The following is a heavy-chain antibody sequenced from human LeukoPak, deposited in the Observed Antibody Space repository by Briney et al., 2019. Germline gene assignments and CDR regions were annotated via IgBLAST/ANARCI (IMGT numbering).Heavy chain of an antibody. CDR2: IRYDGSNK. CDR1: GFTFSSYG. J-gene: IGHJ4*02. D-gene: IGHD3-22*01. CDR3: AKDLPRPYYLDSTDYYLPGG. Sequence: QSGGSLRLSCTTSGFTFSSYGMHWVRQAPDKGLEWVAFIRYDGSNKYHADSVKGRFTISRDNSKNTLYLQMNSLRTEDTAMYYCAKDLPRPYYLDSTDYYLPGGWGQGTLVIVSS. V-gene: IGHV3-30*02.